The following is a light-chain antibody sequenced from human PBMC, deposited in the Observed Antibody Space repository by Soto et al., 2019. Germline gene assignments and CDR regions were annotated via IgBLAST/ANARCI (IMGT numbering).Light chain of an antibody. CDR1: SSNIGAGYD. CDR2: GNS. J-gene: IGLJ2*01. V-gene: IGLV1-40*01. Sequence: QSVLTQPPSVSGAPGQRVTISCTGSSSNIGAGYDEHWYQQLPGTAPKLLIYGNSNRPSGVPDRFYGSKSGTSASRAITGLQAEDEADYYCQSYDSSPQVVFGGGTKLTVL. CDR3: QSYDSSPQVV.